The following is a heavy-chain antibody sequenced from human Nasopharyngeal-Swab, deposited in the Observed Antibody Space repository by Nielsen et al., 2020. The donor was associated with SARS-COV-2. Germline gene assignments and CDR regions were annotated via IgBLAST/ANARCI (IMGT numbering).Heavy chain of an antibody. V-gene: IGHV3-11*04. CDR2: ISSSGSTI. Sequence: WIRQPPGKGLEWVSYISSSGSTIYYADSVKGRFTISRDNAKNSLYLQMNSLRAEDTAVYYCARGSSSFDYWGQGTLGTVSS. CDR3: ARGSSSFDY. J-gene: IGHJ4*02. D-gene: IGHD6-6*01.